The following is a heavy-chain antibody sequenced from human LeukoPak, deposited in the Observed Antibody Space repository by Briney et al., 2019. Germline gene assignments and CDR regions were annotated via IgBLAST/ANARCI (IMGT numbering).Heavy chain of an antibody. J-gene: IGHJ6*02. V-gene: IGHV3-21*01. CDR1: GFTFSSYS. CDR3: ARDYNYYDFWSGYYSGYYYGMDV. D-gene: IGHD3-3*01. CDR2: ISSSSSYI. Sequence: GGSLRLSCAASGFTFSSYSMNWVRQAPGKGLEWVSSISSSSSYIYYADSVKGRFTISGDNAKNSLYLQMNSLRAEDTAVYYCARDYNYYDFWSGYYSGYYYGMDVWGQGTTVTVSS.